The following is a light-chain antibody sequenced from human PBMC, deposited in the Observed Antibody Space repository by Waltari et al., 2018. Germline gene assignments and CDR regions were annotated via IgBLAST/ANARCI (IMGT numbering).Light chain of an antibody. Sequence: IVMTQSPATLSVSPGERATLSCRASQSVSSNLAWYQQKPGQAPRPLIYGASTRATGIPARVSGSGSGTEFSLTISSMQSEDFAVYYCQHYNNWLSFGGGTKVEIK. CDR2: GAS. CDR1: QSVSSN. J-gene: IGKJ4*01. V-gene: IGKV3-15*01. CDR3: QHYNNWLS.